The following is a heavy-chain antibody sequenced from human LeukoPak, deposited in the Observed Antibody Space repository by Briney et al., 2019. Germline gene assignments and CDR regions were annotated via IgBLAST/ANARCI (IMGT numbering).Heavy chain of an antibody. CDR2: INHSGST. CDR3: ARGWYGYYYHSSGYRYYFDH. D-gene: IGHD3-22*01. V-gene: IGHV4-34*01. Sequence: PSETLSLTCAVYGGSFSGYYWSWIRQPPGKGLEWIGEINHSGSTNYNPSLKSRVTISVDTAKTQFSLKLSSVTAVDTAVYHCARGWYGYYYHSSGYRYYFDHWRQGTLVSVSS. J-gene: IGHJ4*02. CDR1: GGSFSGYY.